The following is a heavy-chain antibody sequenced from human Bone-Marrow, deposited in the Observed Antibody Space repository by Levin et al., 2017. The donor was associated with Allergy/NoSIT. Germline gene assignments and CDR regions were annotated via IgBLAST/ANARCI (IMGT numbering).Heavy chain of an antibody. CDR3: ATTYIPNSFAMSY. CDR2: VFHSGNT. V-gene: IGHV4-38-2*01. Sequence: SETLSLTCAVSGYSISSGYYCSWVRQPPGKGLEWIGTVFHSGNTYYNPSLKSRVTMSVDTSKNQFSLKLSSVTAADTAVYYCATTYIPNSFAMSYWGQGTLVTVSS. J-gene: IGHJ4*02. CDR1: GYSISSGYY. D-gene: IGHD4-23*01.